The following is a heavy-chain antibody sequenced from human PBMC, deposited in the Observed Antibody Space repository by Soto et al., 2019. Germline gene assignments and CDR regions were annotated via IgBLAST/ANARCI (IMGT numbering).Heavy chain of an antibody. Sequence: SETLSLTCTVSGGSISSSRNNYYWGWIRQPPGKGLEWIGSIYYSGSTNYNPSLKSRVTISVDTSKNQFSLKLSSVTAADTAVYYCARHGSPMSVVGGFEYWGKGILVTVSS. CDR3: ARHGSPMSVVGGFEY. CDR2: IYYSGST. CDR1: GGSISSSRNNYY. V-gene: IGHV4-39*01. D-gene: IGHD1-26*01. J-gene: IGHJ4*02.